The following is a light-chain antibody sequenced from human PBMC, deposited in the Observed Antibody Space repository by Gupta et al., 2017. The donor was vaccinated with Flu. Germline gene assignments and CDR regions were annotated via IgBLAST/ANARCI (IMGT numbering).Light chain of an antibody. V-gene: IGLV1-44*01. Sequence: SSSCAGGTSTSERNTVSWYQQLPGAAPRLLIYSNDERPAAVPDRFSGSKSGTSASLAISGLQSEDEAVYYCASWDDSMGGAGVFGTGTKVTVL. CDR1: TSTSERNT. CDR2: SND. J-gene: IGLJ1*01. CDR3: ASWDDSMGGAGV.